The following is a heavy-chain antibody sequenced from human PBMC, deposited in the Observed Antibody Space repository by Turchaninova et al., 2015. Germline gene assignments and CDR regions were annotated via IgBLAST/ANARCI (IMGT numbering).Heavy chain of an antibody. D-gene: IGHD3-3*01. CDR3: ARINYNFWSGHWGNNWFDP. Sequence: QVTLKDSGPVLVKPTEPLTLTCTVPGLATSNAGMGVSSIRQPPGKALEWLAHIFSNDEKSYSTALKSRLTISKDTSKSQVVLTMTNMDPVDTATYYCARINYNFWSGHWGNNWFDPWGQGTLVTVSS. CDR2: IFSNDEK. CDR1: GLATSNAGMG. V-gene: IGHV2-26*01. J-gene: IGHJ5*02.